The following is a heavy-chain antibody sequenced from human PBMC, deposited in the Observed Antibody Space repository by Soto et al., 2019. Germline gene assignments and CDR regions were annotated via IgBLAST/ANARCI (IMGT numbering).Heavy chain of an antibody. CDR2: ISGSGGST. D-gene: IGHD3-22*01. CDR1: GFTFSSYA. Sequence: GGSLRLSCAASGFTFSSYAMSWVRQAQGKGLEWVSAISGSGGSTYYADSVKGRFTISRDNSKNTLYLPMNSLRAEDTAVYYCAKDGGYYDSSGYYYFDYWGQGTLVTVSS. J-gene: IGHJ4*02. V-gene: IGHV3-23*01. CDR3: AKDGGYYDSSGYYYFDY.